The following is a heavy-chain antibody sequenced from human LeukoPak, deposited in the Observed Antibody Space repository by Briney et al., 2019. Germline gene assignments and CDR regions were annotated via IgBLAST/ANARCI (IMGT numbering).Heavy chain of an antibody. CDR2: IYPGDSDT. D-gene: IGHD3-16*02. CDR3: ARAGEIYDYVWGSYRPNWFDP. V-gene: IGHV5-51*01. Sequence: ASVKVSCKASGYTFTSYWIGWVRQMPGKGLEWMGIIYPGDSDTRYSPSFQGQVTISADKSISTAYLQWSSLKASDTAMYYCARAGEIYDYVWGSYRPNWFDPWGQGTLVTVSS. J-gene: IGHJ5*02. CDR1: GYTFTSYW.